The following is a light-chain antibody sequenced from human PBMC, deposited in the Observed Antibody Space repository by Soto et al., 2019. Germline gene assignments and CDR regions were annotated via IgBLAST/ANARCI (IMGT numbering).Light chain of an antibody. J-gene: IGLJ1*01. CDR1: NSDVGGYNY. Sequence: QSALTQPPSASGSPGQSVTISCTGTNSDVGGYNYVSWYQQYPGKAPKLIIYEVNERPSGVPDRFPGSKSGNTASLTVSGLQTADEADYYCSSYAGSNWYVFGTGTKLTVL. CDR3: SSYAGSNWYV. V-gene: IGLV2-8*01. CDR2: EVN.